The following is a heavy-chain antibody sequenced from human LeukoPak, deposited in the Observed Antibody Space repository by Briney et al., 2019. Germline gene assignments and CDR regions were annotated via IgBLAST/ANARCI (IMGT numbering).Heavy chain of an antibody. CDR2: INPNSGGT. V-gene: IGHV1-2*04. CDR1: GYTFTGYY. Sequence: ASVKVSCKASGYTFTGYYMHWVRQAPGQGLEWMGWINPNSGGTNYAQKFQGWVTMTRDTSMSTAYMELSSLGSEDTAIYYCARGLGDYNTDWFPVSGYWGQGTPVTVSS. CDR3: ARGLGDYNTDWFPVSGY. J-gene: IGHJ4*02. D-gene: IGHD3-9*01.